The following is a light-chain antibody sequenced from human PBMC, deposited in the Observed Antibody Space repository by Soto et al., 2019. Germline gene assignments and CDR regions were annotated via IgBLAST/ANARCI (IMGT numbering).Light chain of an antibody. CDR3: SSYTSSGPRV. Sequence: QSALTQPASVSGSPGQSITISCTGTSSDVGDYNYVSWYQQHPGKAPKLMIFDVSNRPSGVSNRFSGSKSGNTASLTISGLQAEDEADYYCSSYTSSGPRVFGTGTKLTVL. CDR1: SSDVGDYNY. CDR2: DVS. V-gene: IGLV2-14*01. J-gene: IGLJ1*01.